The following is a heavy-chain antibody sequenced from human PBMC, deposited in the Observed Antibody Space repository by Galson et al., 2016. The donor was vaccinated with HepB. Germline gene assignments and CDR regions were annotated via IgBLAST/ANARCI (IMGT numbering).Heavy chain of an antibody. D-gene: IGHD2-2*02. CDR1: GFTVSSTH. CDR3: VRAPALPAPSP. Sequence: SLRLSCAASGFTVSSTHMTWVRQAPGKGLEWVSLISYGGTTYYSESAKGRFTIPRDNSNNILYLQMNSLRAEDTAVYYCVRAPALPAPSPWGQGTLVTVSS. V-gene: IGHV3-53*01. J-gene: IGHJ5*02. CDR2: ISYGGTT.